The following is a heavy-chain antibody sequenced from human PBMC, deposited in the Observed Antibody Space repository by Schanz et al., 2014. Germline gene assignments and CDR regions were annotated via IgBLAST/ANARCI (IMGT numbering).Heavy chain of an antibody. V-gene: IGHV1-18*01. D-gene: IGHD1-26*01. CDR3: ARDRDQWDGNYLDY. J-gene: IGHJ4*02. CDR1: GGTFGRYT. Sequence: QVQLVQSGAEVKKPGSSVNVSCEASGGTFGRYTISWLRQAPGQGLEWMGWINVYNGDTKFAKTFQGRVTMTTDTSTSTVYMELRSLTSDDSAVYYCARDRDQWDGNYLDYWGQGTLVTVSS. CDR2: INVYNGDT.